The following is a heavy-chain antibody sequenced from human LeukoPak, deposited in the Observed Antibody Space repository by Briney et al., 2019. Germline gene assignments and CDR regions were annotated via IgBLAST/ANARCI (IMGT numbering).Heavy chain of an antibody. CDR1: GGPISSYY. J-gene: IGHJ4*02. V-gene: IGHV4-59*01. Sequence: SEPLSLPCTVSGGPISSYYWLWIRQPPGKGLEWIGYIYYCGCTNYNPSLKSRVTISVDTSKNQVSLKLSSVTAADTAVYYCARGASELDIDYWGQGTLVTVSS. D-gene: IGHD2-2*03. CDR3: ARGASELDIDY. CDR2: IYYCGCT.